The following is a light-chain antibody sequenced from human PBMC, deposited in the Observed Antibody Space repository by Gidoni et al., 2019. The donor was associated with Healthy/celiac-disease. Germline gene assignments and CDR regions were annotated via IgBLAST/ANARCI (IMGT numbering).Light chain of an antibody. CDR3: CSYAGSYTFEV. J-gene: IGLJ1*01. V-gene: IGLV2-11*01. CDR1: SSDVGGYNY. Sequence: QSALPQPRSVSGPPGQSVTISCTGTSSDVGGYNYVSWYQQHPGKAPNLMIYDVSKRPSGVPDRFSGSKSGNTASLTISGLQAEDEADYYCCSYAGSYTFEVFGTGTKVTVL. CDR2: DVS.